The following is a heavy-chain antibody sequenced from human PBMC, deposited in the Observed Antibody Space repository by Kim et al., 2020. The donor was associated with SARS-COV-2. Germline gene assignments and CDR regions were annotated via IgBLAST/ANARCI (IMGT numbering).Heavy chain of an antibody. Sequence: ASVKVSCKASGYSFTSYTIHWVRQAPGQRFEWMGWFSAGFENAKYSQNFQGRVTITRDTSASTVSMELSSLRSEDTALYFCARGRGSNWSTLDYWGQGTL. D-gene: IGHD6-13*01. CDR2: FSAGFENA. V-gene: IGHV1-3*01. CDR1: GYSFTSYT. CDR3: ARGRGSNWSTLDY. J-gene: IGHJ4*02.